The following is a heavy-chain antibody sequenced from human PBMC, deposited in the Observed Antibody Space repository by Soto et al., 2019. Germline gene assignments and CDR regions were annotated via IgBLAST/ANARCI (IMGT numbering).Heavy chain of an antibody. V-gene: IGHV4-39*01. CDR2: IFFTGST. D-gene: IGHD4-17*01. CDR3: ARHYYGDHIHYGLDL. Sequence: SETLSLTCTVSGGSITSSSYYWGWIRQPPGKGLEWIGNIFFTGSTYYNPSLWSPVTISVDTSKNQFSLKVSSVTAADTAVYYFARHYYGDHIHYGLDLWGPGTTLTVS. CDR1: GGSITSSSYY. J-gene: IGHJ6*02.